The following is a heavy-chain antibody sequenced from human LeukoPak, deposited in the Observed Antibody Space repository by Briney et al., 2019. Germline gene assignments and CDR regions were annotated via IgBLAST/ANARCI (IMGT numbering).Heavy chain of an antibody. Sequence: ASVKVSCKASGGTFSSYAISRVRQAPGQGLEWMGGIIPIFGTANYAQKFQGRVTITADESTSTAYMELSSLRSEDTAVYYCAREWEAEYSSSWHNAYYFDYWGQGTLVTVPS. CDR1: GGTFSSYA. V-gene: IGHV1-69*13. D-gene: IGHD6-13*01. CDR3: AREWEAEYSSSWHNAYYFDY. CDR2: IIPIFGTA. J-gene: IGHJ4*02.